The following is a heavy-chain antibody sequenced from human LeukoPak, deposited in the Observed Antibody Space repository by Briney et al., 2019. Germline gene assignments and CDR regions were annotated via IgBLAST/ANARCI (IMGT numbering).Heavy chain of an antibody. CDR2: IIPIFGTA. Sequence: SVKVSCXASGGTFSSYAISWVRQAPGQGLGWMGGIIPIFGTANYAQKFQGRVTITADESTSTAYMELSSLRSEDTAVYYCARVSFLERLSNYYYYYYMDVWGKGTTVTVSS. CDR3: ARVSFLERLSNYYYYYYMDV. D-gene: IGHD3-3*01. V-gene: IGHV1-69*13. J-gene: IGHJ6*03. CDR1: GGTFSSYA.